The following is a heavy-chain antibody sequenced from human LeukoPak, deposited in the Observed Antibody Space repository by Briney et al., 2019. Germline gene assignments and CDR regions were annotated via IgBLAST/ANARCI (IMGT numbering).Heavy chain of an antibody. D-gene: IGHD1-26*01. J-gene: IGHJ4*02. CDR2: ISGSGGST. V-gene: IGHV3-23*01. Sequence: GGSLRLSCAASGFTFSSYAMSCVRQAPGKGLEWVSAISGSGGSTYYADSVKGRFTISRDNSKNTLYLQMNSLRAEDTAVYYCAKDRYSGSYVDYWGQGTLVTVSS. CDR1: GFTFSSYA. CDR3: AKDRYSGSYVDY.